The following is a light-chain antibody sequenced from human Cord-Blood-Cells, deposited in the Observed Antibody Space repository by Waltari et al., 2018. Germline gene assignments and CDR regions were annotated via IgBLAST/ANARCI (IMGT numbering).Light chain of an antibody. Sequence: QSALTQPASVSGSPGQSITISCTGTSSDVGGYTYVSWYQQHPGQAPKLMIYDVSKRPSGVSNRFSGSKSGNTASLTISGLQAEDEADYYCSSYTSSSTYVFGTGTKVTVL. J-gene: IGLJ1*01. CDR1: SSDVGGYTY. V-gene: IGLV2-14*01. CDR3: SSYTSSSTYV. CDR2: DVS.